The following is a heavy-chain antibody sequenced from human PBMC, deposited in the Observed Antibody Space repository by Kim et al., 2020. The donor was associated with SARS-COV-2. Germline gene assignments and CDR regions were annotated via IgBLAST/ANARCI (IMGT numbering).Heavy chain of an antibody. CDR2: INPSGGST. J-gene: IGHJ6*02. D-gene: IGHD3-3*01. V-gene: IGHV1-46*01. CDR3: ARDLRGITIFGVVIDTYYYYYGMDV. CDR1: GYTFTSYY. Sequence: SVKVSCKASGYTFTSYYMHWVRQAPGQGLEWMGIINPSGGSTSYAQKFQGRVTMTRDTSTSTVYMELSSLRSEDTAVYYCARDLRGITIFGVVIDTYYYYYGMDVWGQGNTVTVSS.